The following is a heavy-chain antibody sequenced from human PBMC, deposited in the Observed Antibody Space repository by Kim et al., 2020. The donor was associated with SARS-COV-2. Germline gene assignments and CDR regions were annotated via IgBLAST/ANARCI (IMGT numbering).Heavy chain of an antibody. CDR3: AREIVSYYGMDV. V-gene: IGHV3-30*01. Sequence: KYYADSVKVRFTISRDNSKNTLYLQMNSLRAEDTAVYYCAREIVSYYGMDVWGQGTTVTVSS. CDR2: K. J-gene: IGHJ6*02. D-gene: IGHD1-26*01.